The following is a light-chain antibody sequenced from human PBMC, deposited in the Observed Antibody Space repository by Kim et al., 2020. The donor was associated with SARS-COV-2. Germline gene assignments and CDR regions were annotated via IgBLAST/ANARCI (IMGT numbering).Light chain of an antibody. Sequence: DIQMTQSPSSLSASVGDRVTITCRASQSISSYLNWYQQKPGKAPKLLIYAASSLQSGVPSRFSGRGSGTDFTLTISSLQPEDFATYYCQQSYSTLMSHFGQGTKQDI. V-gene: IGKV1-39*01. CDR3: QQSYSTLMSH. J-gene: IGKJ2*01. CDR2: AAS. CDR1: QSISSY.